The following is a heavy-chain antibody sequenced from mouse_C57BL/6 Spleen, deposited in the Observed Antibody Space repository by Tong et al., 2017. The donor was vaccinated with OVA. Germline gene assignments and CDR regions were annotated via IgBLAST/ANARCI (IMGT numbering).Heavy chain of an antibody. J-gene: IGHJ2*01. Sequence: EVQLQESGPELVKPGASVKISCKASGYSFTGYYMHWVKQSHVKSLEWIGRINPYNGATSYNQNFKDKASLTVDKSSSTAYMELHSLTSEDSAVYYCARHYRYHFDYWGQGTTLTVSS. CDR3: ARHYRYHFDY. D-gene: IGHD2-14*01. CDR1: GYSFTGYY. CDR2: INPYNGAT. V-gene: IGHV1-31*01.